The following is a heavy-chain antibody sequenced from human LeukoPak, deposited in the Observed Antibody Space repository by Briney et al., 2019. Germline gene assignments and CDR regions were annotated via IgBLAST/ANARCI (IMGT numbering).Heavy chain of an antibody. J-gene: IGHJ4*02. Sequence: GTSLRLSCAASGFTFSSYGMHWVRQAPGKGLEWVAVIWYDGSNKYYADSVKGRFTISRDNSKNTLYLQMNSLRAEDTAVYYCARDAQYYDFWSGYYIPLNYFDYWGQGTLVTVSS. D-gene: IGHD3-3*01. CDR2: IWYDGSNK. CDR1: GFTFSSYG. CDR3: ARDAQYYDFWSGYYIPLNYFDY. V-gene: IGHV3-33*01.